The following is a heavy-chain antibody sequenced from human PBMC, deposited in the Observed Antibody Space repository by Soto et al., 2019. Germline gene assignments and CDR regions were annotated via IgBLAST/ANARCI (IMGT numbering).Heavy chain of an antibody. Sequence: GESLKISCKGSEYSFTSYWIGWVRQMPGKGLEWMGIIHPGNSDTKYSPSFQGQVTISADKSTSTAYLQWSSLRASDTATYHCAQEIHGTTYFNWGQGTLVTVSS. CDR2: IHPGNSDT. CDR1: EYSFTSYW. D-gene: IGHD1-1*01. J-gene: IGHJ4*02. V-gene: IGHV5-51*01. CDR3: AQEIHGTTYFN.